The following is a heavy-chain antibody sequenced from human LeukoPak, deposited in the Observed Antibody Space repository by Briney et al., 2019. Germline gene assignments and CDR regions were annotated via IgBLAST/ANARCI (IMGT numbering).Heavy chain of an antibody. CDR3: ARLVWEQWLSCLDY. Sequence: ASVKVLFKASGYTLNSYGISWVRQAPGQGLEWMGWISAYNGNTNYAQKLQGRLTITTDTSTSTAYVELRSLGSDHAVVYDCARLVWEQWLSCLDYWGQGTLVTVSS. CDR1: GYTLNSYG. D-gene: IGHD6-19*01. CDR2: ISAYNGNT. J-gene: IGHJ4*02. V-gene: IGHV1-18*01.